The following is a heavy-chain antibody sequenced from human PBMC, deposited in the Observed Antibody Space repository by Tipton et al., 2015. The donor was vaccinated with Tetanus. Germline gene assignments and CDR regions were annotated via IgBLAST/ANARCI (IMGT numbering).Heavy chain of an antibody. Sequence: QSGAEVKKPGASVKVSCKAFAYAFTSYDLNWVRHVTGQGLEWLGYMNPNTGHAGYAQKFQGRVTMTSNISITTAYMELRNLRSDDTAVYYCARGNRGSSWYFWGQGTLVTVSS. CDR2: MNPNTGHA. J-gene: IGHJ4*02. V-gene: IGHV1-8*01. CDR1: AYAFTSYD. D-gene: IGHD6-13*01. CDR3: ARGNRGSSWYF.